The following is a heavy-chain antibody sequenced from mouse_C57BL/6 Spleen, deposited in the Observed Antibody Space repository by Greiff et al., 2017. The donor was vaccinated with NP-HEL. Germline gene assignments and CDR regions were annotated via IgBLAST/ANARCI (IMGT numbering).Heavy chain of an antibody. CDR1: GFNIKDYY. D-gene: IGHD1-1*01. Sequence: EVQLQQSGAELVRPGASVKLSCTASGFNIKDYYMHWVKQRPEQGLEWLGRIDPEDGDTEYAPKFQGKATMTADTSSNTAYLQLSSLTSEDTAVYYCTTPWYYGSSYGSFAYWGQGTLVTVSA. J-gene: IGHJ3*01. CDR2: IDPEDGDT. CDR3: TTPWYYGSSYGSFAY. V-gene: IGHV14-1*01.